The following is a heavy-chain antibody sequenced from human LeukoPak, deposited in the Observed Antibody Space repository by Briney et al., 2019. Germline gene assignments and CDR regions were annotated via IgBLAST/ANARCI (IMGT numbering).Heavy chain of an antibody. V-gene: IGHV3-48*03. CDR3: ARVRSYFYYYYMDV. CDR1: GFTFSSYE. Sequence: PGGSLRLSCEGSGFTFSSYEMNWVRQAPGMGLEWVSYIHTGSSPTSYADSVKGRFTISRDNAKNSLYLQMNSLRAEDTAVYYCARVRSYFYYYYMDVWGKGTMVTVSS. D-gene: IGHD3-10*01. CDR2: IHTGSSPT. J-gene: IGHJ6*03.